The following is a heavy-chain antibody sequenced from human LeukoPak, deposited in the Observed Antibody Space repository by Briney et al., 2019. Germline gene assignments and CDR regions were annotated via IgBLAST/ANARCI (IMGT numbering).Heavy chain of an antibody. J-gene: IGHJ5*02. D-gene: IGHD2-15*01. CDR3: AADIVVVVAAPT. V-gene: IGHV1-18*01. Sequence: EASVKVSCKASGYTFTSYGISWVRQAPGQGLEWMGRISAYNGNTNYAQKFQGRVTMTEDTSTDTAYMELSSLRSEGTAVYYCAADIVVVVAAPTWDQGTLVTVSS. CDR1: GYTFTSYG. CDR2: ISAYNGNT.